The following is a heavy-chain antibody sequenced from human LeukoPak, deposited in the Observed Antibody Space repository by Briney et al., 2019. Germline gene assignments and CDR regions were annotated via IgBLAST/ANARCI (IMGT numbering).Heavy chain of an antibody. CDR1: GFTFSSYA. CDR2: ISSNGGST. D-gene: IGHD3-22*01. Sequence: PGGSLRLSCAASGFTFSSYAMHWVRQAPGKGLEYVSAISSNGGSTYYANSVKGRFTISRDNSKNTLHLQMGSLRAEDMAVYYCARYYYDSSGYYYDYWGQGTLVTVSS. CDR3: ARYYYDSSGYYYDY. J-gene: IGHJ4*02. V-gene: IGHV3-64*01.